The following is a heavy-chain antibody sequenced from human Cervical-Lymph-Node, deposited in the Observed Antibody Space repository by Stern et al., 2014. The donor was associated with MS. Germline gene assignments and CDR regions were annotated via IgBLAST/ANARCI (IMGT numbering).Heavy chain of an antibody. CDR1: GGTFSSYA. CDR3: ATKVVVVTAAPFGAFDI. CDR2: IIPIFGTA. Sequence: GQLVESGAEVKKPGSSVKVSCKASGGTFSSYAISWVRQAPGQGLEWMGGIIPIFGTAKYAQKFQGRVTITADASTVYLELSSLTSEDTAVYYCATKVVVVTAAPFGAFDIWGQGTMVTVSS. J-gene: IGHJ3*02. D-gene: IGHD2-15*01. V-gene: IGHV1-69*01.